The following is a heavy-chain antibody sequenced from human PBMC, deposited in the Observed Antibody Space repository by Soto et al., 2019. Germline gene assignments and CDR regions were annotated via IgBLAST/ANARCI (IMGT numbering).Heavy chain of an antibody. D-gene: IGHD6-19*01. J-gene: IGHJ4*02. V-gene: IGHV4-61*08. CDR2: IYHTGST. CDR1: GGSVSGGGYY. Sequence: SETLSLTCSVSGGSVSGGGYYWSWIRQLPGKGLEWIGYIYHTGSTFYNPSLKSRVTISVDTSKNQFSLKLSSVTAADTAVYYCASGGGIAVGYYFDYWGQGTLVTVSS. CDR3: ASGGGIAVGYYFDY.